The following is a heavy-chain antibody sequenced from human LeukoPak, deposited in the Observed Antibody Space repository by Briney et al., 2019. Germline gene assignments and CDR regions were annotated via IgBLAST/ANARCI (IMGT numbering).Heavy chain of an antibody. D-gene: IGHD4/OR15-4a*01. V-gene: IGHV1-3*01. CDR3: SRDRWHCVVNCDSVYYYSLDV. CDR2: INPGNGET. CDR1: GYTFTSYG. Sequence: ASVKVSCKASGYTFTSYGISWVRQAPGQSLEWLGWINPGNGETRYSRKFQGRVTMSIDTSATTAYMELDSLTAEDTAIYYCSRDRWHCVVNCDSVYYYSLDVWGQGTTVTVSS. J-gene: IGHJ6*02.